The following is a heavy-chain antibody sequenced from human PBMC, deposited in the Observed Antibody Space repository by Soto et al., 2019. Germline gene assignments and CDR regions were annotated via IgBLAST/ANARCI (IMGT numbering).Heavy chain of an antibody. J-gene: IGHJ4*02. D-gene: IGHD2-21*02. CDR3: ARRASYCGGDCYSIDY. CDR1: GFTFSSYG. CDR2: IWYDGSNK. V-gene: IGHV3-33*01. Sequence: QVQLVESGGGVVQPGRSLRLSCAASGFTFSSYGMHWVRQAPGKGLEWVAVIWYDGSNKYYADSVKGRFTISRDNSENTLYLQMNSLRAEDTAVYYCARRASYCGGDCYSIDYWGQGTLVTVSS.